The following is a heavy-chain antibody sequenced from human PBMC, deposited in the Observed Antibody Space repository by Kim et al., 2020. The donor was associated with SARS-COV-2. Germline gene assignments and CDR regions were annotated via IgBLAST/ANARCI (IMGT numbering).Heavy chain of an antibody. V-gene: IGHV1-69*13. CDR1: GGTFSSYA. CDR2: IIPIFGAA. Sequence: SVKVSCKASGGTFSSYAINWVRQAPGQGLEWMGGIIPIFGAANYARKLQGRVTMTADESTNTAYMELSSLRSEDTAVYYCARVRGITGTGSLYGMDVWG. D-gene: IGHD1-20*01. CDR3: ARVRGITGTGSLYGMDV. J-gene: IGHJ6*02.